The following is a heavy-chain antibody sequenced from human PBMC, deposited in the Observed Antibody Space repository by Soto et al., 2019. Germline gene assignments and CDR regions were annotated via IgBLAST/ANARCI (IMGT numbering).Heavy chain of an antibody. V-gene: IGHV4-34*01. J-gene: IGHJ5*02. Sequence: QVQLQQWGAGLLKPSETLSLTCAVYGGSFSGYYWSWIRQHPGKGLEWIGEINHSGSTNYNPSLKSRVTISVDTSKNQFSLKLSSVTAADTAVYYCARRREYCSGGSCYFGFDPWGQGTLVTVSS. CDR2: INHSGST. D-gene: IGHD2-15*01. CDR3: ARRREYCSGGSCYFGFDP. CDR1: GGSFSGYY.